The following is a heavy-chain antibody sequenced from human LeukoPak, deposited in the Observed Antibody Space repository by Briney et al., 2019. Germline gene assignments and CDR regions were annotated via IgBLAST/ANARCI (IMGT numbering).Heavy chain of an antibody. CDR1: GYTFTSYG. J-gene: IGHJ1*01. V-gene: IGHV1-18*01. CDR2: ISAYNGNT. Sequence: ASVTVSCKASGYTFTSYGISWVRQAPGQGLEWMGWISAYNGNTNYAQKLQGRVTMTTDTSTSTAYMELRILGSDEAAVYYWARSSRPEDSSVWWGQGTLVTVSS. CDR3: ARSSRPEDSSVW. D-gene: IGHD6-13*01.